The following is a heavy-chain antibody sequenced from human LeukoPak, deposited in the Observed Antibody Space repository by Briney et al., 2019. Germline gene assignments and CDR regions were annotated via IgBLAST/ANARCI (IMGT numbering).Heavy chain of an antibody. V-gene: IGHV3-21*01. CDR1: GFTFSSYS. CDR2: ISSSSSYI. D-gene: IGHD3-9*01. J-gene: IGHJ4*02. Sequence: PGGSLRLSCAASGFTFSSYSMNWVRQAPGKGLEWVSSISSSSSYIYYAYSVKGRFTISRDNAKNSLYLQMNSLRAEDTAVYYCAKSRYYDILTGYLHWGQGTLVTVSS. CDR3: AKSRYYDILTGYLH.